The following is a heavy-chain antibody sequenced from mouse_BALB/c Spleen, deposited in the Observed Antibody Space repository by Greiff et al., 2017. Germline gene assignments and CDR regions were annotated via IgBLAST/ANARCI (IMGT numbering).Heavy chain of an antibody. CDR1: GYTFTSYN. D-gene: IGHD2-10*02. Sequence: LQQPGAELVKPGASVKMSCKASGYTFTSYNMHWVKQTPGQGLEWIGAIYPGNGDTSYNQKFKGKATLTANKSSSTAYMQLSSLTSEDSAVYYCARSEYGNSWFAYWGQGTLVTVSA. CDR3: ARSEYGNSWFAY. V-gene: IGHV1-12*01. J-gene: IGHJ3*01. CDR2: IYPGNGDT.